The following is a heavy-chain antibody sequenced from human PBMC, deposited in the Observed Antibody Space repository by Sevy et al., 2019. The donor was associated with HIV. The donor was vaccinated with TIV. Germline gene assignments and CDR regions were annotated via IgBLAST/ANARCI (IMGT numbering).Heavy chain of an antibody. D-gene: IGHD3-22*01. CDR2: IYWSDDR. CDR1: GFSLTTSGLG. J-gene: IGHJ3*02. Sequence: SGPTLVNPTQTLTLTCTFSGFSLTTSGLGVGWIRQPPGKALEWLALIYWSDDRRYNPSLKSRLTLTKDTSKNQVVLTMTNMDPVDTATYYCAHTSYYDSRETPYDAFDIWGQGTTVTVSS. CDR3: AHTSYYDSRETPYDAFDI. V-gene: IGHV2-5*01.